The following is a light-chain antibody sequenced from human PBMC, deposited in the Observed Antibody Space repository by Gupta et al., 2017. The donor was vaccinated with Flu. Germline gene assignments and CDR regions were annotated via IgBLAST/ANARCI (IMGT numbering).Light chain of an antibody. Sequence: QSVLTQPPSVSAAPGQKVTISCSGSSSNIGNNYVSWYQHLTGTGPKLLIYENNKRPSGMPDRFAGSRADTSATLGITGLQTGDEADYYCGTWDSSLSAWVFGGGTKLTVL. CDR2: ENN. V-gene: IGLV1-51*02. CDR3: GTWDSSLSAWV. CDR1: SSNIGNNY. J-gene: IGLJ3*02.